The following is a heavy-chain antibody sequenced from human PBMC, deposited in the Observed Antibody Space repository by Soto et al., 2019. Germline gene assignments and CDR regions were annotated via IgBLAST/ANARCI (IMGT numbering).Heavy chain of an antibody. CDR3: VRVAVSGMRFDY. D-gene: IGHD6-19*01. J-gene: IGHJ4*02. Sequence: SETLCLTCAVSGGSISSNNWWSWVRQPPGKGLEWIGEIYHSGSTNYNPSLKSRVTISVDKSKNQFSLKLSSVTAADTAVYFCVRVAVSGMRFDYWGQGTLVTV. CDR1: GGSISSNNW. V-gene: IGHV4-4*02. CDR2: IYHSGST.